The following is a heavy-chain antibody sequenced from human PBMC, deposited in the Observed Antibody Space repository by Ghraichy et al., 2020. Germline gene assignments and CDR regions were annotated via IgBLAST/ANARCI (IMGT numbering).Heavy chain of an antibody. D-gene: IGHD2-2*01. CDR1: GGSISSGGYS. CDR2: IYHSGST. J-gene: IGHJ4*02. Sequence: SETLSLTCAVSGGSISSGGYSWSWIRQPPGKGLEWIGYIYHSGSTYYNPSLKSRVTISVDRSKNQFSLKLSSVTAADTAVYYCARLEVPARIFDYWGQGTLVTVSS. CDR3: ARLEVPARIFDY. V-gene: IGHV4-30-2*01.